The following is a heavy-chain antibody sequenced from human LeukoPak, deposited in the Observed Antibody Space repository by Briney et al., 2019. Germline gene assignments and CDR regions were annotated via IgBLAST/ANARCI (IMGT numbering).Heavy chain of an antibody. V-gene: IGHV4-59*08. CDR1: GGSISSYY. D-gene: IGHD3-10*01. CDR2: IYYSGST. J-gene: IGHJ3*02. Sequence: SETLSLTCTVSGGSISSYYWSWIRQPPGKGLEWIGYIYYSGSTNYNPSLKSRVTISVDTSKNQFSLKLSSVTAADTAVYYCAGRGFWSQAFDIWGQGTMVTVSS. CDR3: AGRGFWSQAFDI.